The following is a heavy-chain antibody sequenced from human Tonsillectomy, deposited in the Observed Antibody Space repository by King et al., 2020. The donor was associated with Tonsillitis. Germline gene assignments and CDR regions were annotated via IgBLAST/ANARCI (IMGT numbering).Heavy chain of an antibody. CDR2: IRFDGRNK. D-gene: IGHD3-22*01. CDR3: AKDLEYSDRSGYAGFDY. CDR1: GFIFSSYG. Sequence: VQLVESGGGVVQPEGSLRLSCAASGFIFSSYGMHWVRQAPGKGLEWVAFIRFDGRNKYYADSVKGRFTISRDNSKTTLYLQMNTLRAEDTAVYYCAKDLEYSDRSGYAGFDYWGQGTLATVYS. V-gene: IGHV3-30*02. J-gene: IGHJ4*02.